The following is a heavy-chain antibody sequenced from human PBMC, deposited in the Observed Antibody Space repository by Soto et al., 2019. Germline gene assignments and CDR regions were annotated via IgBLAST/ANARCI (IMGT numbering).Heavy chain of an antibody. J-gene: IGHJ6*03. D-gene: IGHD3-22*01. V-gene: IGHV4-34*01. Sequence: QVQLQQWGAGLLKPSETLSLTCAVYGGSFSGYYRSWSRQPPGKGLEWIGEINHSGSTNYNPSLKRRVTISVDTSKNQFSLKLSSVTAADTAVYYCKWLSRNYYYMDVWGKGTTVTVSS. CDR1: GGSFSGYY. CDR2: INHSGST. CDR3: KWLSRNYYYMDV.